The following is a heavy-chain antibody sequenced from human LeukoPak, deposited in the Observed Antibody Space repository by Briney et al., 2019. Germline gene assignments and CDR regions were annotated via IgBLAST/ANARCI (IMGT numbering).Heavy chain of an antibody. J-gene: IGHJ4*02. CDR3: AKDHGSGSYYNLPDY. CDR2: IGISGGST. V-gene: IGHV3-23*01. D-gene: IGHD3-10*01. CDR1: GFTFSSYC. Sequence: GGSLRLSCAASGFTFSSYCMSWVRQAPGKGLGWVSGIGISGGSTYYADSAKGRFTISRDNSNNTLYLQTNSLRAEDTAFYYCAKDHGSGSYYNLPDYWGQGTLVTVSS.